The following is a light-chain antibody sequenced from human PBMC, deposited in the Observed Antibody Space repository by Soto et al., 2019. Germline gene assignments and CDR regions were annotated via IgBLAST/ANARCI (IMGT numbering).Light chain of an antibody. CDR1: SSNIGAAKD. CDR3: QSYGTSLSGLYV. Sequence: QSVLTQPPSVSGAPGQRVTISCTGSSSNIGAAKDVHWYQQLPGAAPKFLISDSNNRPSGVPDRFSVSKSGASASLAITGLRAEDEGDYFCQSYGTSLSGLYVFGTGTKHTVL. CDR2: DSN. J-gene: IGLJ1*01. V-gene: IGLV1-40*01.